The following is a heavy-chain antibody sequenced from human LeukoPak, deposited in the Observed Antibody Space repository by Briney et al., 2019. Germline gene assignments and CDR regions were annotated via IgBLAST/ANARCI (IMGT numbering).Heavy chain of an antibody. V-gene: IGHV4-38-2*01. CDR1: GYSISSGYY. CDR3: ARPLTDPYWNDAFDI. J-gene: IGHJ3*02. Sequence: SETLSLTCAVSGYSISSGYYWGWIRQPPGKGLEWIGSIYHSGSTYYNPSLKSRVTISVDTSKNQFSLKLGSVTAADTAVYYCARPLTDPYWNDAFDIWGQGTMVTVSS. CDR2: IYHSGST. D-gene: IGHD1-14*01.